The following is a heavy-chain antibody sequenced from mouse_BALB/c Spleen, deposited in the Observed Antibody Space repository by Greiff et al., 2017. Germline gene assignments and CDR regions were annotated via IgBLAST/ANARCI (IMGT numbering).Heavy chain of an antibody. V-gene: IGHV5-6-2*01. D-gene: IGHD1-1*01. Sequence: EVQGVESGGGLVKPGGSLKLSCAASGFTFSSYYMSWVRQTPEKRLELVAAINSNGGSTYYPDTVKGRFTISRDNAKNTLYLQMSSLKSEDTALYYCARHEDYYGSSPWFAYWGQGTLVTVSA. J-gene: IGHJ3*01. CDR2: INSNGGST. CDR3: ARHEDYYGSSPWFAY. CDR1: GFTFSSYY.